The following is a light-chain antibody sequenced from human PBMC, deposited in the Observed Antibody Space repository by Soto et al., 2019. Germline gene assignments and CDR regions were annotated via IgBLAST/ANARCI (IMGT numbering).Light chain of an antibody. CDR2: DAS. V-gene: IGKV3-11*01. CDR1: QSVSSY. CDR3: QQRADWPPLT. Sequence: EIVLTQSPATLSLSPGERATLSCRASQSVSSYLAWYQHKPGQAPRLLIYDASNRATGIPARFSGSGSGTDFTLTISSLEPEDFVVYYCQQRADWPPLTFGGGTKVEIK. J-gene: IGKJ4*01.